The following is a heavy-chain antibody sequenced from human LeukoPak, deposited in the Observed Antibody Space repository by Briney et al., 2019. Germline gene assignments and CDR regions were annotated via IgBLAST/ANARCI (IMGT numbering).Heavy chain of an antibody. CDR2: ISSSSSNI. Sequence: PGGSLRLSCTTSGFTSSRYSMNWVRQAPGKGLEWISYISSSSSNIQYADSVKGRFTISRDNARNSLYLQMNNLRAEDTAVYHCARGDGDDNWLIDYWGRGTLVTVSS. CDR3: ARGDGDDNWLIDY. J-gene: IGHJ4*02. D-gene: IGHD1-1*01. V-gene: IGHV3-48*04. CDR1: GFTSSRYS.